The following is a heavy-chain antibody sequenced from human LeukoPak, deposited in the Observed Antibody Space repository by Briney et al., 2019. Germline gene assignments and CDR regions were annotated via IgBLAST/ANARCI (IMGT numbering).Heavy chain of an antibody. CDR2: INPSGGST. V-gene: IGHV1-46*01. Sequence: MXWVXQXPGXGLEWMGIINPSGGSTSYAQKFQGRVTMTRDTSTSTVYMELSSLRSEDTAVYYCARGPGGDSIDYWGQGTLVTVSS. D-gene: IGHD2-21*02. CDR3: ARGPGGDSIDY. J-gene: IGHJ4*02.